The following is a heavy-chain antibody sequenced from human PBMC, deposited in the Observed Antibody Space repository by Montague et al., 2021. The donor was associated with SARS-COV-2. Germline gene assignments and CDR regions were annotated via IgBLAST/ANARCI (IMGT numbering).Heavy chain of an antibody. CDR2: XFWNDDK. CDR3: ARSLLFSSLGDFDS. V-gene: IGHV2-5*01. Sequence: PELVKPTQTLTLTCTFSGFSLISDGVGVGWIRQPPGKALEWLALXFWNDDKRYNSSLKNRLTVTKDTSKNQVVLTMTNMDPLDTGTYYSARSLLFSSLGDFDSWGQGTLVTVAS. CDR1: GFSLISDGVG. D-gene: IGHD7-27*01. J-gene: IGHJ4*02.